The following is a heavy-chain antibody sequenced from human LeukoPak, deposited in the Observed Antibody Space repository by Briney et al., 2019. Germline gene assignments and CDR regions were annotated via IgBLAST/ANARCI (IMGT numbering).Heavy chain of an antibody. Sequence: QTGGSLRLSCAASGFTFGSCWMNWVRQAPGKGLERVSAISGSGGSTYYADSVKGRFTISKDNSKNTLYLQMNSLRAEDTAVYHCAKDSRGSSVRVFDYWAQGTLVTVST. V-gene: IGHV3-23*01. CDR1: GFTFGSCW. J-gene: IGHJ4*02. CDR2: ISGSGGST. CDR3: AKDSRGSSVRVFDY. D-gene: IGHD5/OR15-5a*01.